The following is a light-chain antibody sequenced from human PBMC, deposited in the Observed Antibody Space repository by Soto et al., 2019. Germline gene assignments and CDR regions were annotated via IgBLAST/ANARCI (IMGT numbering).Light chain of an antibody. J-gene: IGKJ1*01. V-gene: IGKV3-15*01. CDR1: QSGNSN. Sequence: EIVMTQSPATLSVSPGERATLSCRARQSGNSNLAWYQQKPGQAPRLLIYGASTRATGIPARFSGSGSGTEFTLTISRLQSEDFAVYYCKQYNNWPPWTFGQGTKLEIK. CDR3: KQYNNWPPWT. CDR2: GAS.